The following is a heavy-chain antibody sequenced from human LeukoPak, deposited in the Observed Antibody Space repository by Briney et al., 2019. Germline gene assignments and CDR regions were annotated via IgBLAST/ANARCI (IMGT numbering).Heavy chain of an antibody. D-gene: IGHD2/OR15-2a*01. CDR2: MKEDGSEK. CDR3: ARNRYMDV. CDR1: GFTFSRYW. J-gene: IGHJ6*03. V-gene: IGHV3-7*01. Sequence: GGSLRLSCAASGFTFSRYWMSWVRQAPGKGLEWVANMKEDGSEKHYVDSVKGRFTISRDNAKNSLYLQMNSLRAEDTAVYYCARNRYMDVWGKGTTVTVSS.